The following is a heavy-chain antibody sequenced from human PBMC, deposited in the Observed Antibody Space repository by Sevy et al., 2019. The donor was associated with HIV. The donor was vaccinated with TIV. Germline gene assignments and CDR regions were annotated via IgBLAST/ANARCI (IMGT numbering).Heavy chain of an antibody. CDR2: IIPSVGIA. V-gene: IGHV1-69*10. J-gene: IGHJ4*02. Sequence: ASVKVSCKASGGTLNNYGMNWVRQAPGQGLDWMGGIIPSVGIASYAQKIQGRAAITADESTSTIYLEVGRLRSYDTAVYFCASVRPCGGDCYFFDTWGQGTLVTVSS. CDR3: ASVRPCGGDCYFFDT. CDR1: GGTLNNYG. D-gene: IGHD2-21*02.